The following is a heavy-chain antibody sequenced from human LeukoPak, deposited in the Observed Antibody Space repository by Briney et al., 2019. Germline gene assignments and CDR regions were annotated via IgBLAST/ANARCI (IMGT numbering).Heavy chain of an antibody. CDR3: ARYYDFWSGHWYFDL. V-gene: IGHV4-34*01. CDR2: INHTGST. J-gene: IGHJ2*01. Sequence: PSETLSLTCAVYGGSFSGYYWSWIRQPPGKGLEWIGEINHTGSTNCNPSLKSRLTISVDTSKNQFSLKLSSVTAADTAVYYCARYYDFWSGHWYFDLWGRGTLVTVSS. CDR1: GGSFSGYY. D-gene: IGHD3-3*01.